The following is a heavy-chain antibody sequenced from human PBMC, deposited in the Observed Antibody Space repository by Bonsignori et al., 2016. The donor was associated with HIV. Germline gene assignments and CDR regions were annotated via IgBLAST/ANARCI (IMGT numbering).Heavy chain of an antibody. V-gene: IGHV1-2*02. J-gene: IGHJ4*02. CDR3: ARATGDYFWSGYQHY. CDR2: INPNTGGT. Sequence: WVRQALGQGLEWMGWINPNTGGTHYAQKFQGRVTMTRDTSIKTAYMALTRLRSDDTAMYYCARATGDYFWSGYQHYWGQGTLVTVSS. D-gene: IGHD3-3*01.